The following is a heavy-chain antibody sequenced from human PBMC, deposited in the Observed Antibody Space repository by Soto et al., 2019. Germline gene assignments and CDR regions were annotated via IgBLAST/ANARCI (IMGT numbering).Heavy chain of an antibody. CDR1: GFTFSDYY. V-gene: IGHV3-11*01. D-gene: IGHD6-6*01. Sequence: PGGSLRLSCAASGFTFSDYYMNWIRQAPGKGLEWVSYISSSGTTIYYADSVKGRFTISRDNAKNSLYLQMNSLRAEDTAVYYCATQYSSSSPIDYWGQGTLVTVSS. J-gene: IGHJ4*02. CDR2: ISSSGTTI. CDR3: ATQYSSSSPIDY.